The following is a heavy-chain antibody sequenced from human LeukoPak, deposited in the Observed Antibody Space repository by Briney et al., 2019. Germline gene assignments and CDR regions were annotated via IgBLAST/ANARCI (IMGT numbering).Heavy chain of an antibody. Sequence: NPGGSLRLSCAASGFTFSSYSMNWVRQAPGKGLEWVSSISSSSSYIYYADSVKGRFTISRDNAKNSLYLQMNSLRSEDTAVYYCARRLRYFDWLLNAFDIWGQGTMVTVSS. CDR1: GFTFSSYS. J-gene: IGHJ3*02. CDR2: ISSSSSYI. CDR3: ARRLRYFDWLLNAFDI. V-gene: IGHV3-21*04. D-gene: IGHD3-9*01.